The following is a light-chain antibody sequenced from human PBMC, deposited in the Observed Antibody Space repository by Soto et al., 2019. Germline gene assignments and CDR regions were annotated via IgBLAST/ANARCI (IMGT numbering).Light chain of an antibody. CDR3: QQRSNWPPLT. CDR2: GAS. V-gene: IGKV3-11*01. Sequence: EIVLTQSPATLSLSPGERATLSCRASQSVSTYLALYQQKPGQAPRLLIYGASNRATGIPARFSGSGSGTDFTLTISSLEPEDFAVYYCQQRSNWPPLTFGGGTKVEIK. J-gene: IGKJ4*01. CDR1: QSVSTY.